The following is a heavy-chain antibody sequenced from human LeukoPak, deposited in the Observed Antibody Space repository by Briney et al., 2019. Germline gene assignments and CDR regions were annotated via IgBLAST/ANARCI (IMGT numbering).Heavy chain of an antibody. J-gene: IGHJ4*02. CDR1: GGSFSGYY. CDR2: INHSGST. CDR3: ARHITFGGVIVLFDY. Sequence: TSETLSLTCAVYGGSFSGYYWSWIRQPPGKGLEWIGEINHSGSTNYNPSLKSRVTISVDTSKNQFSLKLSSVTAADTAVYYCARHITFGGVIVLFDYWGQGTLVTVSS. V-gene: IGHV4-34*01. D-gene: IGHD3-16*02.